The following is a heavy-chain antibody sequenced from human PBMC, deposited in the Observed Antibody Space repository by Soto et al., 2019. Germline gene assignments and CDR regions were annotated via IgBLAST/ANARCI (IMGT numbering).Heavy chain of an antibody. J-gene: IGHJ4*02. CDR1: GFTFSDYY. Sequence: ESGGGLVKPGGSLRLSCAASGFTFSDYYMSWFRQAPGKGLEWVSYISGSGSTIHDADSVKGRFTISRDNAKNSLYLQMNSLRAEDTAVYYCARVGSIAAAGTPYYWGQGTLVTVSS. CDR2: ISGSGSTI. CDR3: ARVGSIAAAGTPYY. D-gene: IGHD6-13*01. V-gene: IGHV3-11*01.